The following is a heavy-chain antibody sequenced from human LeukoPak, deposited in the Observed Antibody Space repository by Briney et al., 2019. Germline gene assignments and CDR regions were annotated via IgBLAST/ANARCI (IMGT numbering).Heavy chain of an antibody. Sequence: GGSLRLSCAASGFTFSNYWMNWVRQAPGKALEWVANIKQDGSEKKYVDSVKGRFTISRDNAKNSLYLQMNSLRAEDTAVYYCVREPDGPDYWGQGTLVTVSS. CDR2: IKQDGSEK. J-gene: IGHJ4*02. CDR1: GFTFSNYW. V-gene: IGHV3-7*01. D-gene: IGHD2-8*01. CDR3: VREPDGPDY.